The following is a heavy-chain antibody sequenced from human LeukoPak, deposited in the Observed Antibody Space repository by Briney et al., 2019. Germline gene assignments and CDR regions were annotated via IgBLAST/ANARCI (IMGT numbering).Heavy chain of an antibody. CDR1: GFIFSSHR. CDR3: ARDQGFSYYFFYIDV. Sequence: GGSLRLSCEASGFIFSSHRMNWVRQAPGKGLEWVADISGSSDDIHYADSVTGRFTISRDNAKNSLYLQMNSLRAEDTAVYYCARDQGFSYYFFYIDVWGKGTTVTVSS. D-gene: IGHD3-3*01. V-gene: IGHV3-48*01. CDR2: ISGSSDDI. J-gene: IGHJ6*03.